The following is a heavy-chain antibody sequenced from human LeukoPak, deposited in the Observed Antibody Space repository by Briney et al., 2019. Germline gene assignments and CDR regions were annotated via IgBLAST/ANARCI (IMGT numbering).Heavy chain of an antibody. D-gene: IGHD2-15*01. CDR1: GYTFTSYG. J-gene: IGHJ4*02. V-gene: IGHV1-18*01. CDR3: ARGRRYCSGGSCKLREYYFDY. CDR2: ISAYNGNT. Sequence: ASVKVSCKASGYTFTSYGISWVRQAPGQGLEWMGWISAYNGNTNYAQKLQGRVTMTTDTSTSTAYMELRSLRSDDTAVYYCARGRRYCSGGSCKLREYYFDYWGQGTLVTVSS.